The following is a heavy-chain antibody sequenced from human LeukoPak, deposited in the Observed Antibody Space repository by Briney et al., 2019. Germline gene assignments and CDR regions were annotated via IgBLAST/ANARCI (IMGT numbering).Heavy chain of an antibody. V-gene: IGHV3-30*02. CDR3: ARGYAAGGDNWFDP. Sequence: PGGSLRLSCAASGFTFSSYGMHWVRQAPGKGLEWVAFIRYDGSNEYYADSVKGRFTISRDNSKNALYLQMNSLRAEDTAVYYCARGYAAGGDNWFDPWGQGTLVTVSS. CDR1: GFTFSSYG. J-gene: IGHJ5*02. CDR2: IRYDGSNE. D-gene: IGHD5-12*01.